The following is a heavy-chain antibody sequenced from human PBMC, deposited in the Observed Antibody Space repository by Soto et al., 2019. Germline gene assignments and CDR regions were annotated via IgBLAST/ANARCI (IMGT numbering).Heavy chain of an antibody. CDR3: ARDGQYSSSSHFDY. V-gene: IGHV3-33*01. D-gene: IGHD6-6*01. J-gene: IGHJ4*02. Sequence: GGSLRLSCAASGFTFSSYGMHWVRQAPGKGLEWVAVIWYDGSNKYYADSVKGRFTISRDNSKNTLYLQMNSLRAEDTAVYYCARDGQYSSSSHFDYWGQGTLVTVSS. CDR1: GFTFSSYG. CDR2: IWYDGSNK.